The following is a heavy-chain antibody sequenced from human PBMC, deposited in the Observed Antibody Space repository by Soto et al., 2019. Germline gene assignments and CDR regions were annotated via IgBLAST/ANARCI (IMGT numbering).Heavy chain of an antibody. V-gene: IGHV1-18*01. CDR1: GYNFTSYG. J-gene: IGHJ5*02. CDR2: ITADNGNT. D-gene: IGHD3-10*01. Sequence: ASVKVSCKASGYNFTSYGISWVRQAPGQRLEWMGWITADNGNTNYSQKFQGRFTMTRDASASTAYMELSSLRSDDTDIYYCARARGPNWFDPWGQGTLVTVSS. CDR3: ARARGPNWFDP.